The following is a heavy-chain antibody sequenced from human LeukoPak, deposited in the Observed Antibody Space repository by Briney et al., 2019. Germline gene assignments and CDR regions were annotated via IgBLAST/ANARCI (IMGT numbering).Heavy chain of an antibody. V-gene: IGHV1-2*02. CDR2: INPNSGGT. D-gene: IGHD4-23*01. J-gene: IGHJ4*02. CDR3: ARDDTVVPLLSPSTFDY. Sequence: ASVKVSCKASGYTFTGYYMHWVRQAPGQGLEWMGWINPNSGGTNYAQKFQGRVTMTRDTSISTAYMELSRLRSDDTAVYYCARDDTVVPLLSPSTFDYWGQGTLVTVSS. CDR1: GYTFTGYY.